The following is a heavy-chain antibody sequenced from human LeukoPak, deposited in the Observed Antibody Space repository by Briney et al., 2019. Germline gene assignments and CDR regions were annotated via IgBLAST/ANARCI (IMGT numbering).Heavy chain of an antibody. V-gene: IGHV1-18*01. D-gene: IGHD2-21*02. CDR1: GYTFTSYG. Sequence: ASVKVSCKASGYTFTSYGICWVRQAPGQGLEWMGWISAYNGNTNYAQRLQGRVTMTTDTSTSTAYMELRSLRSDDTAVYYCARSYSRAYCGGDCYEGYWGQGTLVTVSS. J-gene: IGHJ4*02. CDR2: ISAYNGNT. CDR3: ARSYSRAYCGGDCYEGY.